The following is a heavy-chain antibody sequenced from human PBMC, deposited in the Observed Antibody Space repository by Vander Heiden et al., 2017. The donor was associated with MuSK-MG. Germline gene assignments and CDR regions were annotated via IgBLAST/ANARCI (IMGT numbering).Heavy chain of an antibody. J-gene: IGHJ5*02. CDR2: IYHSGGT. D-gene: IGHD3-9*01. CDR3: AREEGSGYFEDMYNWFDP. CDR1: GYSISSGYY. V-gene: IGHV4-38-2*02. Sequence: QVQLQESGPGLVKPSETLSLTCTVSGYSISSGYYWGWIRQPPGKGLQWIGRIYHSGGTHYNPSLKSRVTISVDASKNQFSLKLSSVTAADTAVYYCAREEGSGYFEDMYNWFDPWGQGTLVTVSS.